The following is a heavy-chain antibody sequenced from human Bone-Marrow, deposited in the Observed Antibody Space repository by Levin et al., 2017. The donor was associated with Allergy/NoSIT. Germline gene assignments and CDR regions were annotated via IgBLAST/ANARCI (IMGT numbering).Heavy chain of an antibody. CDR3: ARDKEAWSTSYFYGMDV. J-gene: IGHJ6*02. V-gene: IGHV3-30*09. CDR2: ISYDGSKK. CDR1: GFTFRDYA. D-gene: IGHD2-15*01. Sequence: GESLKISCTASGFTFRDYALNWVRQAPGKGLEWVAVISYDGSKKYYAESVKGRFAISRDNSNNSISLLMNSLRPEDTAVYFCARDKEAWSTSYFYGMDVWGQGTTVTVSS.